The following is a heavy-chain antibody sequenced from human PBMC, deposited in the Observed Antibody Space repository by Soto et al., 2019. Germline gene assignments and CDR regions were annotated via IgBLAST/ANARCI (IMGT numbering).Heavy chain of an antibody. J-gene: IGHJ6*02. D-gene: IGHD5-18*01. Sequence: SETLSLTCAVYGGSFSGYYWSWIRQPPGKGLEWIGEINHSGSTNYNPSLKSRVTISVDTSKNQFSRKLSSVTAADTAVYYCARGRIQLNGMDVWGQGTTVTVSS. CDR1: GGSFSGYY. CDR2: INHSGST. V-gene: IGHV4-34*01. CDR3: ARGRIQLNGMDV.